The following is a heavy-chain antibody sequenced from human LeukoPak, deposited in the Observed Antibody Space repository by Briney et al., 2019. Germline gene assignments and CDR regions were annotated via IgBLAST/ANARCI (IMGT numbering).Heavy chain of an antibody. V-gene: IGHV3-64D*06. J-gene: IGHJ4*02. CDR1: GFTFSSYA. Sequence: GGSLRLSCAASGFTFSSYAMHWVRQAPGKGLEYVSAISSNGGSTYYADSVKGRFTISRDNSKNTLYLQMSSLRAEDTAVYYCVGGIAVAGTDYWGQGTLVTVSS. CDR3: VGGIAVAGTDY. D-gene: IGHD6-19*01. CDR2: ISSNGGST.